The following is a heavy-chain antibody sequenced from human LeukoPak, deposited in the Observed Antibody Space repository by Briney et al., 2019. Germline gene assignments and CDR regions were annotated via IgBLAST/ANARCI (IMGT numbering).Heavy chain of an antibody. CDR2: IKQDGSEK. CDR3: ARIPAGIATRKGKLYYYYYYMDV. CDR1: GFTFSSYW. J-gene: IGHJ6*03. Sequence: GGSLRLSCAASGFTFSSYWMSWVRQAPGKGLEWVANIKQDGSEKYYVDSMKGRFTISRDNAKNSLYLQMNSLRAEDTAVYYCARIPAGIATRKGKLYYYYYYMDVWGKGATVTVSS. D-gene: IGHD6-13*01. V-gene: IGHV3-7*01.